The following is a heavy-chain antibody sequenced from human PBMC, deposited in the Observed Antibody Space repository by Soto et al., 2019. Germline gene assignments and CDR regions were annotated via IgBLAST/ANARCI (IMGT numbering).Heavy chain of an antibody. D-gene: IGHD6-13*01. Sequence: ASVKVSCKASGYTFTGYYMHRVRQAPGQGLEWMGWINPNSGGTNYAQKFQGWVTMTRDTSISTAYMELSRLRSDDTAVYYCARGLQYSSSWYVSGGYYYGMDVWGQGTTVTAP. J-gene: IGHJ6*02. CDR3: ARGLQYSSSWYVSGGYYYGMDV. CDR1: GYTFTGYY. CDR2: INPNSGGT. V-gene: IGHV1-2*04.